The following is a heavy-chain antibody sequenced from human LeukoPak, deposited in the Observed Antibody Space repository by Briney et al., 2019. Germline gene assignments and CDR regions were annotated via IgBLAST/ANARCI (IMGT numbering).Heavy chain of an antibody. CDR1: GFTVSSNY. Sequence: GGSLRLSCAASGFTVSSNYMSWVRQAPGKGLEWVSVIYSGGSTYYADSVKGRFTISRDNSKNTLYLQMNSLRAEDTAVYYCARMTYGSGSYYFDYWGQGTLVTVSS. J-gene: IGHJ4*02. D-gene: IGHD3-10*01. CDR3: ARMTYGSGSYYFDY. V-gene: IGHV3-66*01. CDR2: IYSGGST.